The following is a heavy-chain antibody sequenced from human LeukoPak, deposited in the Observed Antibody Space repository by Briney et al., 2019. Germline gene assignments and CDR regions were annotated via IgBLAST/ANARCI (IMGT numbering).Heavy chain of an antibody. V-gene: IGHV3-74*01. CDR2: INTDGRTT. CDR3: VRSAYLTTEFYFDY. J-gene: IGHJ4*02. D-gene: IGHD4-11*01. CDR1: GFTFSSYW. Sequence: GGSLRLSCVSSGFTFSSYWMHWVRQAPGKGLVWVSRINTDGRTTTYADSVKGRFTISRDNAKNTLYLQMNSLRAEDTAVYYCVRSAYLTTEFYFDYWGQGTLVTVSS.